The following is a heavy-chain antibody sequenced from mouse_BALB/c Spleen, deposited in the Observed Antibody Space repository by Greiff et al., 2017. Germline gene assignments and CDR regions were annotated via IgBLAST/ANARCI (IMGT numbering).Heavy chain of an antibody. Sequence: QVQLQQSAAELARPGASVKMSCKASGYTFTSYTMHWVKQRPGQGLEWIGYINPSSGYTEYNQKFKDKTTLTADKSSSTAYMQLSSLTSEDSAVYYCARKGDYYGFYAMGYWGQGTSVTVSS. CDR2: INPSSGYT. CDR1: GYTFTSYT. CDR3: ARKGDYYGFYAMGY. D-gene: IGHD1-1*01. J-gene: IGHJ4*01. V-gene: IGHV1-4*02.